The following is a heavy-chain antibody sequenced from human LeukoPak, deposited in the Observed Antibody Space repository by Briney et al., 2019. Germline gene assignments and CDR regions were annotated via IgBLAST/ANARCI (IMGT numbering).Heavy chain of an antibody. Sequence: SETLSLTCGVSGASFSGYYWSWIRQPPGKGLEWIGEINDSGSTNYNPSLKSRVTISVDTSKKQFSLKVSSVTAADTAVYYCAKGAMISGYYMDVWGKGTTVTVSS. D-gene: IGHD3/OR15-3a*01. J-gene: IGHJ6*03. CDR3: AKGAMISGYYMDV. CDR2: INDSGST. CDR1: GASFSGYY. V-gene: IGHV4-34*01.